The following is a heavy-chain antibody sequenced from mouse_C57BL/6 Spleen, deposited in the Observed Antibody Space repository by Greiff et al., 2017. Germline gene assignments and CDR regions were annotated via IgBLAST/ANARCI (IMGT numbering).Heavy chain of an antibody. D-gene: IGHD2-2*01. V-gene: IGHV7-3*01. CDR1: GFTFTDYY. Sequence: EVKVVESGGGLVQPGGSLSLSCAASGFTFTDYYMSWVRQPPGKALEWLGFIRNKANGYTTEYRASVKGRFTISRDNSQSSLYLQMNALRAEDSATYYCARYERNGYDGGAWFAYWGQGTLVTVSA. J-gene: IGHJ3*01. CDR3: ARYERNGYDGGAWFAY. CDR2: IRNKANGYTT.